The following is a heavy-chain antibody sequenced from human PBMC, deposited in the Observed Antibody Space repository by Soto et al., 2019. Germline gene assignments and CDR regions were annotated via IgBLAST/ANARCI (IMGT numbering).Heavy chain of an antibody. CDR3: ARGVWGEWNSSGLPGRYYYYYGMDV. CDR1: GGSFSGYY. Sequence: WETLSLTCAVYGGSFSGYYWSWIRQPPGKGLEWIGEINHSGSTNYNPSLKSRVTISVDTSKNQFSLKLSSVTAADTAVYYCARGVWGEWNSSGLPGRYYYYYGMDVWGQGTTVTVSS. D-gene: IGHD3-22*01. V-gene: IGHV4-34*01. J-gene: IGHJ6*02. CDR2: INHSGST.